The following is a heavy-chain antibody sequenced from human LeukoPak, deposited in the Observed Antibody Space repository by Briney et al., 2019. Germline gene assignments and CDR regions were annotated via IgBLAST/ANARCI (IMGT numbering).Heavy chain of an antibody. CDR1: GFSVTNNY. CDR3: ARGDGYDY. J-gene: IGHJ4*02. D-gene: IGHD5-24*01. V-gene: IGHV3-53*01. CDR2: FYVGGAT. Sequence: GGSLRLSCAVSGFSVTNNYMSWVRQAPGKGLEWVSVFYVGGATYYADSVKGRFTISRDNSENTLYLQMKSLRAEDTAVYYCARGDGYDYWGQGTLVTVSS.